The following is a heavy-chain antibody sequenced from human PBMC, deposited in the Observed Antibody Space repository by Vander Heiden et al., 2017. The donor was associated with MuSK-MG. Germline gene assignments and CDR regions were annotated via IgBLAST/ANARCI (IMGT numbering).Heavy chain of an antibody. J-gene: IGHJ6*03. Sequence: EVQLVESGGVLVQPGGSLRLSCAASGFTFSTYSMNWVRQAPGKGLEWVSYITSSSSTIYYADSVKGRFTISRDNAKNSLYLQMNSLRAEDTAVYYCARAGIYYDILTGSYEAYYMDVWGQGTTVTVSS. CDR1: GFTFSTYS. V-gene: IGHV3-48*01. CDR2: ITSSSSTI. D-gene: IGHD3-9*01. CDR3: ARAGIYYDILTGSYEAYYMDV.